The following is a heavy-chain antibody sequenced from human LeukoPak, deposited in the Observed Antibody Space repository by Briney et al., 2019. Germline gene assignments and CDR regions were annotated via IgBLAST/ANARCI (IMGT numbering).Heavy chain of an antibody. Sequence: GRSLRLSCAVSGFXFSSLGIHWVRLPPGKGLKWVAVISYDGTKKYYTDSVKGRFTISRDTSKNTLFLQMDSLSADDTAVYYCAKDDSGSFSNDLDLDYWGQGTLVTVSS. D-gene: IGHD1-26*01. V-gene: IGHV3-30*18. CDR1: GFXFSSLG. CDR3: AKDDSGSFSNDLDLDY. CDR2: ISYDGTKK. J-gene: IGHJ4*02.